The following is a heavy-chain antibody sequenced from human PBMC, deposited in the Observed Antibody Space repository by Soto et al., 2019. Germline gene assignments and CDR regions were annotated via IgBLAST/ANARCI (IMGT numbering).Heavy chain of an antibody. CDR2: IYYSGST. D-gene: IGHD6-13*01. V-gene: IGHV4-39*01. CDR3: ARPYSSSWQHRWYFDL. CDR1: GGSISSSSYY. J-gene: IGHJ2*01. Sequence: KASETLSLTCTVSGGSISSSSYYWGWIRQPPGKGLEWIGSIYYSGSTYYNPSLKSRVTISVDTSKNQFSLKLSSVTAADTAVYYCARPYSSSWQHRWYFDLWGRGTLVTVSS.